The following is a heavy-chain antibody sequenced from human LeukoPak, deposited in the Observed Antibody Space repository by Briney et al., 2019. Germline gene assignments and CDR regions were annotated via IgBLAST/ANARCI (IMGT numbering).Heavy chain of an antibody. Sequence: GGSLRLSCAASRFTLSKYWMSWVRQAPGKGLEWVANIKQDGSETYYVDSVKGRFTISRDNAKNSLSLQMNSLRAEDTAVYYCARQRGSGCLDYWGQGTLVTVSS. D-gene: IGHD6-19*01. CDR2: IKQDGSET. CDR3: ARQRGSGCLDY. CDR1: RFTLSKYW. J-gene: IGHJ4*02. V-gene: IGHV3-7*01.